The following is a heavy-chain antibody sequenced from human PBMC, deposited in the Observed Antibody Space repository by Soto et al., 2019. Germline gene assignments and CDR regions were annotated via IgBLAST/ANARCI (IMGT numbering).Heavy chain of an antibody. D-gene: IGHD2-15*01. CDR2: IHHGGRT. CDR3: ARGLIAVMVAATWLDP. CDR1: GGSFRGYY. Sequence: SETLSLTCAVYGGSFRGYYWSWIRQSPGEGLEWIGEIHHGGRTNYNPSLKSRVTISGDTSKKQFSLKLTSVTAADSAVYYCARGLIAVMVAATWLDPWGPGTLVTVSS. V-gene: IGHV4-34*01. J-gene: IGHJ5*02.